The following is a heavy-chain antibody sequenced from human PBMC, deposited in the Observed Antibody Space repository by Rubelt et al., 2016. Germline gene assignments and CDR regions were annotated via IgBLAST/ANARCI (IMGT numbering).Heavy chain of an antibody. CDR2: INPSCGST. D-gene: IGHD3-22*01. V-gene: IGHV1-46*01. CDR1: GYTFTSYY. Sequence: QVQLVQSGAEVKKPGASVKVSCKASGYTFTSYYMNWVRQAPGQGLEWMRRINPSCGSTSDAKKSQGRVTMTRDTSTSTVYMELSSLRSEDTAVYYCARVYDSSDTYDFDYWGQGTLVTVSS. J-gene: IGHJ4*02. CDR3: ARVYDSSDTYDFDY.